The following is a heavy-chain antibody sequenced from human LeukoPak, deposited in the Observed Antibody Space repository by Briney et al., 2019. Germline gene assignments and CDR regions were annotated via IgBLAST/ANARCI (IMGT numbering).Heavy chain of an antibody. Sequence: GGSLRLSCAASGFTFSSYWMHWVRQAPGKGLVWVSRINSDGSSTSYADSVKGRFTISRDNAKNTLYLQMNSLRAEDTAVYYCAREEVVAATRTLYYYYMDVWGKGTTVTISS. D-gene: IGHD2-15*01. CDR2: INSDGSST. CDR1: GFTFSSYW. CDR3: AREEVVAATRTLYYYYMDV. V-gene: IGHV3-74*01. J-gene: IGHJ6*03.